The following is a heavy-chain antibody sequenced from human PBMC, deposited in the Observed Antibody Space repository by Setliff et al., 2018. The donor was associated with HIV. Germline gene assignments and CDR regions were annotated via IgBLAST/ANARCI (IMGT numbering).Heavy chain of an antibody. CDR3: NIYYYYYMDV. CDR1: GGSISSGTYY. CDR2: IHTSGST. J-gene: IGHJ6*03. V-gene: IGHV4-61*02. Sequence: ASETLSLTCTVSGGSISSGTYYWSWIRQPAGKGLEWIGRIHTSGSTNYNPSLKSRVTISVDTSKNQFSLKLSSVTAADRAVYYCNIYYYYYMDVWGKGTTVTVSS.